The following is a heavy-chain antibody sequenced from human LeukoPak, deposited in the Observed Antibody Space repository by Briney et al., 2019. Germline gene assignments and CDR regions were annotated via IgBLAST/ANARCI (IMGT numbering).Heavy chain of an antibody. CDR3: AKTSDQLLYSKFDF. V-gene: IGHV3-30*02. CDR1: GFTFSSYG. CDR2: IRYDGSNK. Sequence: GGSLRLSCAASGFTFSSYGMHWVRQAPGKGLEWVAFIRYDGSNKYYADSVKGRFTISRDNSKSTLFLQMNSLRPDDTALYYCAKTSDQLLYSKFDFWGQGTLVTVSS. J-gene: IGHJ4*02. D-gene: IGHD2-2*02.